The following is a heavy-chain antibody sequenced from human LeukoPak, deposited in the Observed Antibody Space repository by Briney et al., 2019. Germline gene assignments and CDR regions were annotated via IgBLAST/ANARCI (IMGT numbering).Heavy chain of an antibody. CDR1: GFTFSSYW. D-gene: IGHD3-22*01. CDR2: MNTDGSST. CDR3: ARVAVHSSGYYPEYYFDY. Sequence: GGSLRLSCAASGFTFSSYWMHWVRQAPGKGLVWVSRMNTDGSSTSYADSVKGRFTISRDNAKNTLYLQMNSLRAEDTAVYYCARVAVHSSGYYPEYYFDYWGQGTLVTVSS. J-gene: IGHJ4*02. V-gene: IGHV3-74*01.